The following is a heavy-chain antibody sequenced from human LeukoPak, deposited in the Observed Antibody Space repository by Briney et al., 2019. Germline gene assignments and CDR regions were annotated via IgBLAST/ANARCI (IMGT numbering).Heavy chain of an antibody. J-gene: IGHJ4*02. CDR3: ARGGDYYDSSGYYDY. V-gene: IGHV4-4*07. D-gene: IGHD3-22*01. CDR1: GGSISSYY. Sequence: PSETLSLTCTVSGGSISSYYWSWIRQPAGKGLEWIGRIYTSGSTNYNPSRKSRVTMSVDTSKNQFSLKLSSVTAADTAVYYCARGGDYYDSSGYYDYWGQGTLVTVSS. CDR2: IYTSGST.